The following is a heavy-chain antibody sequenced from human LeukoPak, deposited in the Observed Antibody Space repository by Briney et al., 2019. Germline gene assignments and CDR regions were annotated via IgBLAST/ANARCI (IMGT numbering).Heavy chain of an antibody. CDR1: GGSFSGYY. CDR3: ARGRTYYGSGSYGY. Sequence: SETLSLTCAVSGGSFSGYYWSWIRQPPGKGLEWIGEINHSGSTNYNPSLKSRVTISVDTSKNQFSLKLSSVTAADTAVYYCARGRTYYGSGSYGYWGQGTLVTVSS. V-gene: IGHV4-34*01. D-gene: IGHD3-10*01. J-gene: IGHJ4*02. CDR2: INHSGST.